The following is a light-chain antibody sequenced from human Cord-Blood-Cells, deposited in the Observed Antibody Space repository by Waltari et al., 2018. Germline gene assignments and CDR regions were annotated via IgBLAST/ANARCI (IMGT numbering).Light chain of an antibody. V-gene: IGLV7-46*01. CDR2: ETS. J-gene: IGLJ3*02. CDR3: LLSYSGARV. Sequence: QAVVTQEPSLTVSPGGTVTLTCGSSTGAVTSGHYPYWFPQKPGQAPGDLIYETSNKPPGTPARFSGSLLGGKAALTLSGAQPEDEAEYYCLLSYSGARVFGGGTKLTVL. CDR1: TGAVTSGHY.